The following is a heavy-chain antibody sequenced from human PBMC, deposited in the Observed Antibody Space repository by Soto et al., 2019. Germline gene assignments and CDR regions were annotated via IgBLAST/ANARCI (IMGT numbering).Heavy chain of an antibody. Sequence: ASVKVSCKVSGYTSTTYSITWVRQAPGQGLEWMGWISAYNGNTNYAQKLQDRVTMTKDASTSTAYMELRSLRSDDTAVYYCARGPRGGYGDYVFDPWGQGTLVTVSS. CDR3: ARGPRGGYGDYVFDP. D-gene: IGHD4-17*01. CDR1: GYTSTTYS. V-gene: IGHV1-18*01. CDR2: ISAYNGNT. J-gene: IGHJ5*02.